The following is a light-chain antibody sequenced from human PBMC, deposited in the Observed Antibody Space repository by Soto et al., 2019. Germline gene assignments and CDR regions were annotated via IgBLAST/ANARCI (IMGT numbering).Light chain of an antibody. CDR3: SSFTASSTHV. CDR1: SGDIGAYDY. Sequence: QSVLTQPASVSGSPGQSITISCFGTSGDIGAYDYVCWYQQHPGKAPKLMIYDVTSRPSGVSNRFFASKSGNTASLSISGLQAEDEADYYCSSFTASSTHVFGTGTKLTVL. CDR2: DVT. J-gene: IGLJ1*01. V-gene: IGLV2-14*03.